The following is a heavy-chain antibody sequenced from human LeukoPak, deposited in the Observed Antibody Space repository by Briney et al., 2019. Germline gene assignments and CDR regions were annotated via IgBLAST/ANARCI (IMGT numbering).Heavy chain of an antibody. D-gene: IGHD6-19*01. CDR3: AIQYSSGFSNFDY. CDR2: INPSGDST. V-gene: IGHV1-46*01. Sequence: GASVKVPCKASGSGYTFTSYYIHCVRQAPGQGLEWMGMINPSGDSTNYAQKFHGRVTMTTDTSTSTVYMELSRLDFEDTAVYFCAIQYSSGFSNFDYWGQGTLVTVSS. J-gene: IGHJ4*02. CDR1: GSGYTFTSYY.